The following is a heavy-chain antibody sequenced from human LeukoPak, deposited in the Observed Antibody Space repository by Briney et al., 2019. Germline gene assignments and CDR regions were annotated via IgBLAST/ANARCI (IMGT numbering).Heavy chain of an antibody. D-gene: IGHD4-17*01. J-gene: IGHJ4*02. CDR1: GYTFTNYH. Sequence: ASLKVSCKASGYTFTNYHINWVRQAPGQGLEWMGWINPNTGDRGYAQKFQGRASITSDTSISTAYMELGSPRSEDTAVYFCARTTSLTASGYDYWGQGTLVTVSS. CDR2: INPNTGDR. V-gene: IGHV1-8*03. CDR3: ARTTSLTASGYDY.